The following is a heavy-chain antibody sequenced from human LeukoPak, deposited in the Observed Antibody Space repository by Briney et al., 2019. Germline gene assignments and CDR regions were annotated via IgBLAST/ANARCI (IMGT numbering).Heavy chain of an antibody. CDR1: GYTFTSYG. CDR2: ISAYNGNT. J-gene: IGHJ4*02. CDR3: ARGDYYDSSGRGYFDY. Sequence: ASVTVSFKASGYTFTSYGISWVRQAPGQGLEWMGWISAYNGNTNYAQKLQGRVTMTTDTSTSTAYMELRSLRSDDTAVYYCARGDYYDSSGRGYFDYWGQGTLVTASS. V-gene: IGHV1-18*01. D-gene: IGHD3-22*01.